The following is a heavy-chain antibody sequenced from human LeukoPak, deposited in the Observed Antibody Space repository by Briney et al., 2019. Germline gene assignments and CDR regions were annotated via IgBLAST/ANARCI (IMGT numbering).Heavy chain of an antibody. CDR1: GYTFTSYD. V-gene: IGHV1-8*01. CDR3: ARIRGSGSYYSFGY. Sequence: ASVKVSCKASGYTFTSYDINWVRQATGQGLEWMGWMNPNSGNTGYAQKFQGRVTMTRNTSISTAYMELSSLRSEDTAAYYCARIRGSGSYYSFGYWGQGTLVTVSS. D-gene: IGHD3-10*01. CDR2: MNPNSGNT. J-gene: IGHJ4*02.